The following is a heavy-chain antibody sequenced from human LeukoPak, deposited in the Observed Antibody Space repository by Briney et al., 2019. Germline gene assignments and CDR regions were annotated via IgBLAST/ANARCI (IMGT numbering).Heavy chain of an antibody. V-gene: IGHV3-53*01. D-gene: IGHD6-19*01. Sequence: GGSQRLSCAASGFTVSSYYMSWVRQAPGKGLEWLSIIYSGGSAYYADSVKGRFTISRDDSKNTLYLQMNSLRPEDTAVYYCARDPLSVTGTNERYDYYGFDVWGQGTTVTVSS. CDR2: IYSGGSA. CDR1: GFTVSSYY. CDR3: ARDPLSVTGTNERYDYYGFDV. J-gene: IGHJ6*02.